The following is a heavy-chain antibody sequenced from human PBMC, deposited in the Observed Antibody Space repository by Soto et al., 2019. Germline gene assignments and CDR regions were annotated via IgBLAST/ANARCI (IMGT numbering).Heavy chain of an antibody. CDR1: GYPFTSYG. CDR2: INAGNGNT. Sequence: ASVKVSCKASGYPFTSYGIGWVRQAPGQRLEWMGWINAGNGNTKYSQKFQGRVTITRDTSASTAYMELSSLRSEDTAVYYCARSIVVVTALDYWGQGTLVTVSS. D-gene: IGHD2-21*02. CDR3: ARSIVVVTALDY. J-gene: IGHJ4*02. V-gene: IGHV1-3*01.